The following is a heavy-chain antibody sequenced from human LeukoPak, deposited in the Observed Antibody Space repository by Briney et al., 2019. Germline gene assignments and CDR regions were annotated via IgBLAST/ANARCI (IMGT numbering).Heavy chain of an antibody. V-gene: IGHV1-2*02. J-gene: IGHJ4*02. Sequence: ASVKVSCKASGYTFTGYYIHWVRQAPGQGLEWMGWINPNSGDTNSAQKFQGRVTMTRDTSISTAYMELSRLKSDDTAVYYCARGGAIVVVPAADLDYWGQGALVTVSS. CDR1: GYTFTGYY. CDR2: INPNSGDT. D-gene: IGHD2-2*01. CDR3: ARGGAIVVVPAADLDY.